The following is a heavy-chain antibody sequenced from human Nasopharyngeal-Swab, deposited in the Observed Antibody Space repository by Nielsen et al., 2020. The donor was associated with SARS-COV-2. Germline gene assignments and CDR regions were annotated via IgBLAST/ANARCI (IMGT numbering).Heavy chain of an antibody. CDR3: ARDLIRSGIAAAGTSGSFDY. V-gene: IGHV3-7*01. CDR2: IKQDGSEK. Sequence: VRQAPGKGLERVANIKQDGSEKYYVDSVKGRFTISRDNAKNSLYLQMNSLRAEDTAVYYCARDLIRSGIAAAGTSGSFDYWGQGTLVTVSS. D-gene: IGHD6-13*01. J-gene: IGHJ4*02.